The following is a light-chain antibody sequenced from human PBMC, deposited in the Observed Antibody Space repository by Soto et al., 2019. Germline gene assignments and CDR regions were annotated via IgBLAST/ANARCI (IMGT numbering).Light chain of an antibody. CDR3: QQYDTSIWAYT. V-gene: IGKV3-20*01. Sequence: EVGLTQSPVTLSLSPGERATLSCRASQSVSSSYLAWYQQKPGQAPRLLIYGASSRATGIPDRFSGSGSGTDFHLTISRLEPEDFAVYYCQQYDTSIWAYTFGQGTKLEIK. CDR1: QSVSSSY. J-gene: IGKJ2*01. CDR2: GAS.